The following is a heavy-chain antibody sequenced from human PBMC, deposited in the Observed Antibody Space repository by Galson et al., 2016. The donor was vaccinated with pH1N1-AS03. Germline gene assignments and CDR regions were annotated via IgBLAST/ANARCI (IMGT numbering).Heavy chain of an antibody. Sequence: SLRLSCAASGFTFSIYSMNWVRQAPGKGLEWVSHISDSSDTTYYADSVKGRFTISRDKAKNTLYLQMNSLRDEDTAVYYCAREQGGSVDYWGQGTLVTVS. V-gene: IGHV3-48*02. CDR1: GFTFSIYS. D-gene: IGHD1-26*01. CDR3: AREQGGSVDY. CDR2: ISDSSDTT. J-gene: IGHJ4*02.